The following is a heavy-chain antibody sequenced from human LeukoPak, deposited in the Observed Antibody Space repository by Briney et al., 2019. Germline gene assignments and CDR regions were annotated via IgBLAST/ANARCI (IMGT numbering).Heavy chain of an antibody. Sequence: GASVKVSCKASGYTFTSYYMHWVRQAPGQGLEWMGLINPSGGSTSYAQKFQGRVTMTRDTSTSTVYMELSSLRSEDTAVYYCARGGSEVTATSYYFDYWGQGTLVTVSS. V-gene: IGHV1-46*01. CDR3: ARGGSEVTATSYYFDY. D-gene: IGHD2-21*02. CDR2: INPSGGST. J-gene: IGHJ4*02. CDR1: GYTFTSYY.